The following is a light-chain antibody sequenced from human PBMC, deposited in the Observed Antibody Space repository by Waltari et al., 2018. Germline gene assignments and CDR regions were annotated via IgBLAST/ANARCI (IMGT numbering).Light chain of an antibody. CDR1: QSVSTN. Sequence: EIVMTQSPATLSVPPGERATLSCRASQSVSTNLAWYQQKPGQAPGLLIYGASTRATGIPATFSGSGSGTEFTLTISSLQSEDFAVYYCQQYNNWPYTFGQGTRLEIK. CDR3: QQYNNWPYT. CDR2: GAS. V-gene: IGKV3-15*01. J-gene: IGKJ2*01.